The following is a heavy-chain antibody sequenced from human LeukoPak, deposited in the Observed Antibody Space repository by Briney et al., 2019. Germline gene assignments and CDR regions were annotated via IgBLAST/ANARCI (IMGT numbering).Heavy chain of an antibody. J-gene: IGHJ3*02. CDR2: ISSDWNII. Sequence: GGSLRLSCAVSGFTFSSYWMHWVRQDPGTGLVWVTRISSDWNIITYADSVKGRFTISRDNAKNSLYLQMNSLRAEDTALYYCARTLRLGTPRAFDIWGRGTMVTVSS. V-gene: IGHV3-74*01. CDR1: GFTFSSYW. CDR3: ARTLRLGTPRAFDI. D-gene: IGHD1-14*01.